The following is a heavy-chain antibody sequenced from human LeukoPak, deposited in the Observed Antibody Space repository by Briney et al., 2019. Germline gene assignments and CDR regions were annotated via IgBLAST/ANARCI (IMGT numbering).Heavy chain of an antibody. V-gene: IGHV3-48*03. Sequence: GGSLRLSCAASGFTLSSYEMNWVRQAPGKGLEWVSYISSSGSSIYYADSVKGRFTISRDNAKNSLYLQMNSLRAEDTAIYYCAREVSDYLRGYFDYWGQGTLVTVSS. CDR1: GFTLSSYE. CDR3: AREVSDYLRGYFDY. J-gene: IGHJ4*02. CDR2: ISSSGSSI. D-gene: IGHD4-17*01.